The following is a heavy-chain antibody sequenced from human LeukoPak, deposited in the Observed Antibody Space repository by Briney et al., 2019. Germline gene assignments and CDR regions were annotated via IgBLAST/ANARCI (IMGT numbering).Heavy chain of an antibody. D-gene: IGHD1-26*01. CDR2: IYFGGNT. CDR3: TRAGGSGSYSLFDY. V-gene: IGHV4-39*07. Sequence: SETLSLTCTVSGGSISSSSYYWGWIRQPPGKGPEWIGGIYFGGNTYYNPSLKSRVTISVDTSKNQFSLKLFSVTAADTAVYYCTRAGGSGSYSLFDYWGLGTLVTVSS. CDR1: GGSISSSSYY. J-gene: IGHJ4*02.